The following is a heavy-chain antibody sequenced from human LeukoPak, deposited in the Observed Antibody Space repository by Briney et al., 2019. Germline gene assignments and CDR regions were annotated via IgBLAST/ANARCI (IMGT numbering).Heavy chain of an antibody. J-gene: IGHJ6*02. CDR3: ARYSRYYYGMDV. CDR1: GGSISSYY. CDR2: IYYSGST. D-gene: IGHD6-13*01. V-gene: IGHV4-59*01. Sequence: SETLSLTCTVSGGSISSYYWSWIRQPPGKGLEWIGYIYYSGSTNYNPSLKSRVTISVDTSKNQFSLKLSSVTAADTAVYYCARYSRYYYGMDVWGQRTAVPVSS.